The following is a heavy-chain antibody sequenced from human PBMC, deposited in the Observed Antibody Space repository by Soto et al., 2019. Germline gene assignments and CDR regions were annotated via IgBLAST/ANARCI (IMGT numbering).Heavy chain of an antibody. CDR1: GGSISSSSYY. J-gene: IGHJ5*02. D-gene: IGHD3-3*01. V-gene: IGHV4-39*01. Sequence: SETLSLTCTVSGGSISSSSYYWGWIRQPPGKGLEWIGSIYYSGSTYYNPSLKSRVTISVDTSKNQFSLKLSSVTAADTAVYYCPRGIPKHIPIFGVVITDCCDPWGQGTRGTGSS. CDR2: IYYSGST. CDR3: PRGIPKHIPIFGVVITDCCDP.